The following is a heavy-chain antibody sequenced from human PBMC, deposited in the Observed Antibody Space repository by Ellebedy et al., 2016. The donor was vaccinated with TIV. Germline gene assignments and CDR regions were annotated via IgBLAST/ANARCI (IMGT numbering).Heavy chain of an antibody. J-gene: IGHJ4*02. CDR2: IYPGDSDT. Sequence: GGSLRLSXKGSGYSFTSYWIGWVRQMPGKGLEWMGIIYPGDSDTRYSPSFQGQVTISADKSISTAYLQWSSLKASDTAMYYCARGVGGYCSGGYCLTFDYWGQGTLVTVGS. V-gene: IGHV5-51*01. CDR3: ARGVGGYCSGGYCLTFDY. CDR1: GYSFTSYW. D-gene: IGHD2-15*01.